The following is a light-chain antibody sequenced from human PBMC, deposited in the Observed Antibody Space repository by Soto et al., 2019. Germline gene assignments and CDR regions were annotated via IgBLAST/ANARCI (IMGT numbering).Light chain of an antibody. CDR3: VLYMGSASWV. V-gene: IGLV8-61*01. J-gene: IGLJ3*02. Sequence: QTVVTQEPSLSVSPGGTVTLTCGLSSGSVSTNYYPSWYQQTPGQAPRTLIYSTKSRSSGVPDRFSGSILGNKAALTITGAQADDESDYYCVLYMGSASWVFGGGTKLTVL. CDR2: STK. CDR1: SGSVSTNYY.